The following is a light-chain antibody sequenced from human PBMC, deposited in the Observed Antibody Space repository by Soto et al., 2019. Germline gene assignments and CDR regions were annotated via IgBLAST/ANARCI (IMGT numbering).Light chain of an antibody. Sequence: EIGLTQSPPPLSLSQGERATLSCRASPSVTNYLAWYQQKPGQAPRLVIYGAFNRATGIPARFSGSGSGTDFTLSIGSLQPDDFATYYCQQSYSIPRTFGQGTKVDIK. V-gene: IGKV3-11*01. CDR1: PSVTNY. CDR2: GAF. CDR3: QQSYSIPRT. J-gene: IGKJ1*01.